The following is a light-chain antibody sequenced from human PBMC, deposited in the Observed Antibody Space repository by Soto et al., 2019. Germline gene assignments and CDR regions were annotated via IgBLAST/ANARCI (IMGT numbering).Light chain of an antibody. Sequence: DIVLTQSPATLSLSPGERATLFCRASQRLSTYLAWYQQKPGQAPRLLLYDTSKRATGVPTRSSGSGSETDFTLTISSLEPEYFALYFCQHRSTWPPGYTFGQGTKLEIK. J-gene: IGKJ2*01. CDR2: DTS. CDR3: QHRSTWPPGYT. CDR1: QRLSTY. V-gene: IGKV3-11*01.